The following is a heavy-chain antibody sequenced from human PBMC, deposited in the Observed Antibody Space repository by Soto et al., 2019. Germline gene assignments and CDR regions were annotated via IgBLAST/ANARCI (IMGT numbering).Heavy chain of an antibody. D-gene: IGHD2-21*02. J-gene: IGHJ3*02. CDR3: AGGWIVVVTGCGAFDI. CDR1: GGTFSSYA. CDR2: IIPIFGTA. Sequence: QVQLVQSGAEVKKPGSSVKVSCKASGGTFSSYAISWVRQAPGQGLEWMGGIIPIFGTANYAQKFQGRVTLTASVSTSKADRGLRSLRPEATGRHYGAGGWIVVVTGCGAFDIWGQGEMVTVSS. V-gene: IGHV1-69*12.